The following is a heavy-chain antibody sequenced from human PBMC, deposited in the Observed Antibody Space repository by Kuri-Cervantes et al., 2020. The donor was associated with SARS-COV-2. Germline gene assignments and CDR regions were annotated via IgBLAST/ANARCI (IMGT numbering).Heavy chain of an antibody. CDR3: ARETPTGTTFFDY. D-gene: IGHD1-7*01. CDR1: GYTFTSYG. CDR2: INPNSGGT. V-gene: IGHV1-2*02. Sequence: ASVKVSCKASGYTFTSYGISWVRQAPGQGLEWMGWINPNSGGTNYAQKFQGRVTMTRDTSISTAYMELSRLRSDDTAVYYCARETPTGTTFFDYWGQGTLVTVSS. J-gene: IGHJ4*02.